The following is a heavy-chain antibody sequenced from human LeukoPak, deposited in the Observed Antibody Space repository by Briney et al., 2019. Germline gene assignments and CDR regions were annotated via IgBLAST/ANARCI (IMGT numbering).Heavy chain of an antibody. Sequence: ASVKVSCKASGYTFTVHYIHWVRQAPGQGLEWMGLINPNSGGTNYAQNLQGRVTMSTDTSTSTAYMELRSLRSDDTAVYYCARQGYGGNSQGAADYWGQGTLVTVSS. J-gene: IGHJ4*02. CDR1: GYTFTVHY. CDR3: ARQGYGGNSQGAADY. V-gene: IGHV1-2*02. D-gene: IGHD4-23*01. CDR2: INPNSGGT.